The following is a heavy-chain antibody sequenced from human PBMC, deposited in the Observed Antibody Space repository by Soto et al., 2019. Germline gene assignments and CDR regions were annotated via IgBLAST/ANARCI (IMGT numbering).Heavy chain of an antibody. V-gene: IGHV3-30*03. J-gene: IGHJ4*02. CDR2: ISYDGSNK. CDR3: ASQIDGYNRDY. Sequence: GGSLILSCAASGFTFSSYGMHWVRQAPGKGLEWVAVISYDGSNKYYADSVKGRFTISRDNSKNTLYLQMNSLRAEDTAVYYCASQIDGYNRDYWGQGTLVTVSS. D-gene: IGHD5-12*01. CDR1: GFTFSSYG.